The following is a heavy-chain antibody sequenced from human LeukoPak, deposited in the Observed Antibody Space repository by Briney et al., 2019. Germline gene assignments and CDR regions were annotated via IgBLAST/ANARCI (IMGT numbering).Heavy chain of an antibody. CDR2: IRYDGSNK. V-gene: IGHV3-30*02. J-gene: IGHJ6*03. Sequence: PGGSLRLSCAASGFIFSTYGMHWVRQAPGKGLEWVAFIRYDGSNKYYADSVKGRFTISRDNSKNTLYLQMNSLRPEDTAVYYCARDYPKGFLVGYYYMDVWGKGTTVTVSS. D-gene: IGHD3-3*01. CDR3: ARDYPKGFLVGYYYMDV. CDR1: GFIFSTYG.